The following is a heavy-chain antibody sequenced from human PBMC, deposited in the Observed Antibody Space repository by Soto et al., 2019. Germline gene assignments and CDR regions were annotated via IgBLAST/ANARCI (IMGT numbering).Heavy chain of an antibody. D-gene: IGHD2-2*01. Sequence: PGESLKISCKTSGYSFTSHWIAWVRQMPGKGLEWMGIIYPSDSDIRYRPSFQGQVTISVDKSISTAYLQWSSLKASDTATYYCARTDYSNYRGGMDVWGQGTTVTVSS. CDR3: ARTDYSNYRGGMDV. J-gene: IGHJ6*02. V-gene: IGHV5-51*01. CDR1: GYSFTSHW. CDR2: IYPSDSDI.